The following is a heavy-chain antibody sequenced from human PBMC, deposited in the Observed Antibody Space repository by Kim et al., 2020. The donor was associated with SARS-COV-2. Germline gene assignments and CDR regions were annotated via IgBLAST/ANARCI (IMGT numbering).Heavy chain of an antibody. J-gene: IGHJ5*02. CDR3: ARDLLWFGELGT. D-gene: IGHD3-10*01. CDR1: GYTFTSYA. V-gene: IGHV1-3*01. CDR2: INAGNGNT. Sequence: ASVKVSCKASGYTFTSYAMHWVRQAPGQRLEWMGWINAGNGNTKYSQKFQGRVTITRDTSASTAYMELSSLRSEDTAVYYCARDLLWFGELGTWGQGTLVTVSS.